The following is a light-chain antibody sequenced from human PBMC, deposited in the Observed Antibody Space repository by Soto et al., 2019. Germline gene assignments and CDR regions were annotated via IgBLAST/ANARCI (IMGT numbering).Light chain of an antibody. CDR3: QQYGSSPRGT. CDR1: QTVNNNY. Sequence: EIVLTQSPDTLSLSPGERATLSCRASQTVNNNYVAWYQQKPGQAPRLLIYGASSRATGIPDRFSGSGSGTDFTLTISRLEPEDFAVYYCQQYGSSPRGTFGQGTRLEIK. V-gene: IGKV3-20*01. CDR2: GAS. J-gene: IGKJ5*01.